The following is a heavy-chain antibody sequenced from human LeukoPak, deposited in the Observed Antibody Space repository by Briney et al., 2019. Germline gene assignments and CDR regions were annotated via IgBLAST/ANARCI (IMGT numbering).Heavy chain of an antibody. CDR3: AREHGRSGYFDY. V-gene: IGHV3-30*04. CDR2: ISYDGSNK. CDR1: GFTFSSYA. D-gene: IGHD3-22*01. J-gene: IGHJ4*02. Sequence: PGGSLRLSCAASGFTFSSYAMHWVRHAPGKGLEGVADISYDGSNKYYADSVKGRFTISRDNSKNTLYLQLNSLRVEDTAVYYCAREHGRSGYFDYWGQGTLVSVSS.